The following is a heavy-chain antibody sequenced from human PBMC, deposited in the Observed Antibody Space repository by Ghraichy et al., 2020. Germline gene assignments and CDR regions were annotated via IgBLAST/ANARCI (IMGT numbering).Heavy chain of an antibody. D-gene: IGHD3-9*01. J-gene: IGHJ4*02. V-gene: IGHV3-7*01. CDR2: IKQDGSEK. CDR1: GFTFSSYW. CDR3: ARELRYFDWLPASTFDY. Sequence: LSLTCAASGFTFSSYWMSWVRQAPGKGLEWVANIKQDGSEKYYVDSVKGRFTISRDNAKNSLYLQMNSLRAEDTAVYYCARELRYFDWLPASTFDYWGQGTLVTVSS.